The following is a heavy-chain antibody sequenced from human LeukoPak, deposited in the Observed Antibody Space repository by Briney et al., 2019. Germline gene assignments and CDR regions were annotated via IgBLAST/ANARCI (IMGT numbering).Heavy chain of an antibody. CDR2: INEDGSNK. V-gene: IGHV3-7*01. J-gene: IGHJ4*02. CDR3: TRVIVAVPGYFDYFDF. CDR1: GFIFSNHY. D-gene: IGHD6-19*01. Sequence: GGSLRLSCTASGFIFSNHYMRWVRQAPGKGLEWVANINEDGSNKWHLGSVKGRFTVSRDNARNSLYLQMNSLRVEDTAVYYCTRVIVAVPGYFDYFDFWGQGVLVTVSS.